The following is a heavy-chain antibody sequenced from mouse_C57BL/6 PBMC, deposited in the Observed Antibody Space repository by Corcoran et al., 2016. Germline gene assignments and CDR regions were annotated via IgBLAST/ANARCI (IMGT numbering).Heavy chain of an antibody. CDR3: AREGHGFDY. J-gene: IGHJ2*01. V-gene: IGHV9-3*01. CDR2: INTYSGVP. Sequence: QIKLVQSGPELKKPGETVKISCKASGYTFTTYGMSWVKQAPGKGLKWMGWINTYSGVPTYADDFKGRFAFSLETSASTAYLQINNLKNEDTATYFCAREGHGFDYWGQGTTLTVSS. D-gene: IGHD3-3*01. CDR1: GYTFTTYG.